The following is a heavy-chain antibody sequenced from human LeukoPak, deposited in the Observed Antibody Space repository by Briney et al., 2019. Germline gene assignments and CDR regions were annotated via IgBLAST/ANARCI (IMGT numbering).Heavy chain of an antibody. CDR3: AKSLDMIVVARGAFDI. CDR1: GFTFSSYS. D-gene: IGHD3-22*01. Sequence: PGGSLRLSCAASGFTFSSYSMNWVRQAPGKGLEWVSYISSSSSTIYHADSVKGRFTISRDNAKNSLYLQMNSLRAEDTAVYYCAKSLDMIVVARGAFDIWGQGTMVTVSS. V-gene: IGHV3-48*04. J-gene: IGHJ3*02. CDR2: ISSSSSTI.